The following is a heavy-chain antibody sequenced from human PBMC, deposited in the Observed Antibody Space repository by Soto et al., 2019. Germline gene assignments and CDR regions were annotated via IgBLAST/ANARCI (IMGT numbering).Heavy chain of an antibody. V-gene: IGHV4-39*01. D-gene: IGHD2-2*01. CDR3: ARHEGYCSSISCLYNWFDP. Sequence: SETLSLTCTVSGGSISRSNYYWGWIRQPPGKGLEWIGSIYYSGSTYYNPSLKSRVTISVDTSKNPFSLRLSSVTAADTAVYYCARHEGYCSSISCLYNWFDPWGQGTLVTVSS. CDR1: GGSISRSNYY. J-gene: IGHJ5*02. CDR2: IYYSGST.